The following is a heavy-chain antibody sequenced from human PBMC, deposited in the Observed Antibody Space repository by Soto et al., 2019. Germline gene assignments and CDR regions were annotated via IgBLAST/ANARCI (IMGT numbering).Heavy chain of an antibody. CDR1: GFTFSSYA. CDR2: ISGNGSST. V-gene: IGHV3-23*01. CDR3: ARDWYYYDTSDHFSADAFDI. Sequence: PGGSLRLSCAASGFTFSSYAMSWVRQAPGKGLEWVSRISGNGSSTNYADSVKGRFTISRDNAKNTVYLEMNSLRAEDTAVYYCARDWYYYDTSDHFSADAFDIWGQGTTVTVSS. D-gene: IGHD3-22*01. J-gene: IGHJ3*02.